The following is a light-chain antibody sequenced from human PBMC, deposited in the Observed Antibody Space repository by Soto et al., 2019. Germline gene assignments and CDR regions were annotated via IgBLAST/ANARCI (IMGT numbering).Light chain of an antibody. CDR1: SSDVGGYNY. V-gene: IGLV2-11*01. CDR2: DVS. J-gene: IGLJ1*01. Sequence: QSALTQPRSVSGSPGQSVTISCTGTSSDVGGYNYVSWYQQYPGRAPKLMLYDVSKQPAGVPDRFSGSKSGNTASLTISGLQTEDEADYYCCSYAGRYTYVFGTGTKVTVL. CDR3: CSYAGRYTYV.